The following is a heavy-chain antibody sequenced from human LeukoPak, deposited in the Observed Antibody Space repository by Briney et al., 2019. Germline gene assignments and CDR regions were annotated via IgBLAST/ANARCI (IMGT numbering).Heavy chain of an antibody. V-gene: IGHV1-46*01. D-gene: IGHD3-22*01. CDR2: INPSGGST. CDR1: GYTFTSYY. J-gene: IGHJ5*02. CDR3: ARGRPYYYDSRGYYYWSDP. Sequence: ASVEVSCKASGYTFTSYYMHWVRQAPGQGLEWMGIINPSGGSTSYAQKFQGRVTMTRDTSTSTVYMELSSLRSEDTAVYYCARGRPYYYDSRGYYYWSDPWGQGTLVTVSS.